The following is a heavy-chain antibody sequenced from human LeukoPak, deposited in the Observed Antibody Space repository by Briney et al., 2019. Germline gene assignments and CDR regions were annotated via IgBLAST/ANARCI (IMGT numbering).Heavy chain of an antibody. CDR3: ARFTYYYDSSGHYYYYYYMDV. CDR1: GGSFSGYY. CDR2: INHSGST. J-gene: IGHJ6*03. V-gene: IGHV4-34*01. D-gene: IGHD3-22*01. Sequence: SETLSLTCAVYGGSFSGYYWSWIRQPPGKGLEWIGEINHSGSTNYNPSLKSRVTISVVTSKNQFSLKLSSVTAADTAVYYCARFTYYYDSSGHYYYYYYMDVWGKGTTVTVSS.